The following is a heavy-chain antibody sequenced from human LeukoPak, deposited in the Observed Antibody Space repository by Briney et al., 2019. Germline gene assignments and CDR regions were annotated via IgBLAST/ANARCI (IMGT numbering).Heavy chain of an antibody. CDR2: IKQDGSEK. J-gene: IGHJ4*02. D-gene: IGHD3-3*01. CDR3: ARHVRFEGVDY. V-gene: IGHV3-7*01. Sequence: GGSLRLSCAASGFTFSSYGMHWVRQAPGKGLEWVANIKQDGSEKYYVDSVKGRFTISRDNAKNSLFLQMSSLRAEDTAVYYCARHVRFEGVDYWGQGTLVTVSS. CDR1: GFTFSSYG.